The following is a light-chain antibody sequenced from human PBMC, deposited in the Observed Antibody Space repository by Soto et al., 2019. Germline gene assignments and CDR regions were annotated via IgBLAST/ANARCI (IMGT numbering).Light chain of an antibody. CDR2: GAS. CDR3: QQYNSWPLT. J-gene: IGKJ4*01. V-gene: IGKV3-15*01. CDR1: QSVSNN. Sequence: EIVMTQSPATLSVSPGERATLSCRASQSVSNNLAWYQQKPGQAPRLLIYGASTRATGIPARFSGSGSGTDFTLTISSLQSEDFAVYYCQQYNSWPLTFGGGTKV.